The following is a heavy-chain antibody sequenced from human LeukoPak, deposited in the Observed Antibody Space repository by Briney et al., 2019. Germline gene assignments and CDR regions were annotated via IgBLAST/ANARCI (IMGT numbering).Heavy chain of an antibody. Sequence: SSESLSLTCTVSGGSISSSSYYWGWIRQPPGKGLEWIGRIYTSGSTNYNPSLKSRVTMSVDTSKNQFSLKLSSVTAADTAVYYCARTGKHISYFTHWGQGTLVTVSS. CDR1: GGSISSSSYY. CDR2: IYTSGST. V-gene: IGHV4-61*05. CDR3: ARTGKHISYFTH. J-gene: IGHJ1*01. D-gene: IGHD2-21*01.